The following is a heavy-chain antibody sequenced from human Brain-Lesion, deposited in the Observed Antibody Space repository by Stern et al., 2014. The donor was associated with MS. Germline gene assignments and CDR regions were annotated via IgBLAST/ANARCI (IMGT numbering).Heavy chain of an antibody. CDR1: GFTFSNYW. Sequence: EVQLLESGGGLVQPGGSLRLSCAASGFTFSNYWMHWVRQAPGKGLVWVSRVNNDGRRTSYADSVKGRFPMSRDNAKNTLYLQMNSLRVEDTAIYYCARGERWFDSWGQGTLVTVSS. J-gene: IGHJ5*01. D-gene: IGHD3-10*01. V-gene: IGHV3-74*02. CDR3: ARGERWFDS. CDR2: VNNDGRRT.